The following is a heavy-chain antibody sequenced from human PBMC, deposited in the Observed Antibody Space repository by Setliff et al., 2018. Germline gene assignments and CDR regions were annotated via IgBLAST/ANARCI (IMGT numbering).Heavy chain of an antibody. CDR2: IYHNGNT. CDR1: GGSISPYF. CDR3: ARDRSAYSYGLDV. V-gene: IGHV4-4*08. J-gene: IGHJ6*02. Sequence: SETLSLTCTVSGGSISPYFWSWIRQSPGKGLEWIGYIYHNGNTNFNPSLKSRVTLSVDTSKNQFALNLTSVTAADTAVYYCARDRSAYSYGLDVWGQGTTVTVSS.